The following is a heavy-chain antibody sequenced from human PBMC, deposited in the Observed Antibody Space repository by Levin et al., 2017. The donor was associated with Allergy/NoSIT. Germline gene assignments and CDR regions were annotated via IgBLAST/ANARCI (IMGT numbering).Heavy chain of an antibody. CDR2: IWHDGSEK. V-gene: IGHV3-33*01. Sequence: GGSLRLSCAASGFTFSSYGMHWVRQAPGKGLEWVAVIWHDGSEKYYADSVKGRFAISRDNSKNTLYLQMNSLRAEDTAVYYCARDGVTQPETFSFDCWGQGILVTVSS. J-gene: IGHJ4*02. CDR3: ARDGVTQPETFSFDC. D-gene: IGHD4-23*01. CDR1: GFTFSSYG.